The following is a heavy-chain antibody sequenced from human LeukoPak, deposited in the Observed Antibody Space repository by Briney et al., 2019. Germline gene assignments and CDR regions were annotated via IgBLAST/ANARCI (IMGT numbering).Heavy chain of an antibody. J-gene: IGHJ6*02. V-gene: IGHV3-30*18. CDR3: AKVGNDYYYGMDV. CDR1: GFTFSSYG. CDR2: ISYDGNNK. Sequence: GRSLRLSCAASGFTFSSYGMHWVRQAPGKGLEWVAVISYDGNNKYYADSVKGRFTISRDNSKNTLYLQMNSLRAEDTAVYYCAKVGNDYYYGMDVWGQGTTVTVSS. D-gene: IGHD7-27*01.